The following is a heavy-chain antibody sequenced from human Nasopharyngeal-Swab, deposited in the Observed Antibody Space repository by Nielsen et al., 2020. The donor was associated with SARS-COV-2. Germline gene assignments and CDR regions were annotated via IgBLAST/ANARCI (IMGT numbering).Heavy chain of an antibody. CDR2: ISSSSSYI. V-gene: IGHV3-21*01. D-gene: IGHD6-19*01. CDR1: GFTFNTYS. J-gene: IGHJ4*02. Sequence: GGSLRLSCAASGFTFNTYSMNWVRQAPGKGLEWVSSISSSSSYIYYADSVKGRFTISRDNAKNSLYLQMNSLRAEDTAVYYCARVSSSGWDRGYFDYWGQGTLVTVSS. CDR3: ARVSSSGWDRGYFDY.